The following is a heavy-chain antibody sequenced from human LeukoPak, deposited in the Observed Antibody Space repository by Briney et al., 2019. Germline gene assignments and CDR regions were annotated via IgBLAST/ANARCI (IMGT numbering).Heavy chain of an antibody. J-gene: IGHJ6*02. CDR1: GFTFSSYW. V-gene: IGHV3-7*01. Sequence: PGGSLRLSCAAFGFTFSSYWMSWVRQAPGKGLEWVANIKQDGSEKYYVDSVKGRFTISRDNAKNSLYLQMNSLRAEDTAVYYCARDRETYYYYGMDVWGQGTTVTVSS. CDR2: IKQDGSEK. CDR3: ARDRETYYYYGMDV.